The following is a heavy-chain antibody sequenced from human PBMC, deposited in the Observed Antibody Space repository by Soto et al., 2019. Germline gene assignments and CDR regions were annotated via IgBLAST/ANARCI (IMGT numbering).Heavy chain of an antibody. Sequence: ASVKVSCKASGYTFTNYAMHWVRQAPGQRLEWMGWINAGNGNTKYSQKFQGRVTITRDTSASTAYMELSSLRSEDTVVYYCAVVVPAATFNWFDPWGQGTLVTVSS. V-gene: IGHV1-3*01. CDR2: INAGNGNT. CDR1: GYTFTNYA. CDR3: AVVVPAATFNWFDP. J-gene: IGHJ5*02. D-gene: IGHD2-2*01.